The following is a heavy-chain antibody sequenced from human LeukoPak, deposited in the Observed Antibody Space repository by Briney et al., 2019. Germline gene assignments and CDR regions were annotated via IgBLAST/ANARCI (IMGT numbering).Heavy chain of an antibody. CDR2: IMFDGANK. CDR1: GFTFSSYA. Sequence: AGGSLRLSCAASGFTFSSYAMRWVRQAPGKGLEWVAVIMFDGANKYYADSVKGRFTISRDTSKNTLYLQMNSLRAEDTAVYYCAKDSSGTLFWFDPWGQGTLVTVSS. J-gene: IGHJ5*02. D-gene: IGHD6-13*01. V-gene: IGHV3-33*06. CDR3: AKDSSGTLFWFDP.